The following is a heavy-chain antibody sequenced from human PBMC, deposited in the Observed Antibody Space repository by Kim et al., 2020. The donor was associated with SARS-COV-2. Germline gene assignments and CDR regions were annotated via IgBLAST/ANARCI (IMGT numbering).Heavy chain of an antibody. D-gene: IGHD3-22*01. J-gene: IGHJ6*02. CDR3: AREDYYDSSGYFYNYGMDV. CDR2: INPSGGST. V-gene: IGHV1-46*01. CDR1: GYTFTSYY. Sequence: ASVKVSFKASGYTFTSYYMHWVRQAPGQGLEWMGIINPSGGSTSYAQKLQGRVTMTRDTATSTVYMELSSLRSEDTAVYYCAREDYYDSSGYFYNYGMDVWRQGTTVSLSS.